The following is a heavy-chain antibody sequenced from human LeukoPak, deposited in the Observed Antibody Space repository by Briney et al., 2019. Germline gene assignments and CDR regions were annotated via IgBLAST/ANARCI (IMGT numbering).Heavy chain of an antibody. CDR1: GFTFSSYW. V-gene: IGHV3-7*05. Sequence: GGSLRLSCAASGFTFSSYWMSWVRQAPGKGVEWVANIKQDGSEKYYVDSVKGRFTISRDNAKNSLYLQMTSLRAEDTAVYYCARSQLSGYCSSTSCFWSGYWGQGTLVTVSS. D-gene: IGHD2-2*01. CDR2: IKQDGSEK. J-gene: IGHJ4*02. CDR3: ARSQLSGYCSSTSCFWSGY.